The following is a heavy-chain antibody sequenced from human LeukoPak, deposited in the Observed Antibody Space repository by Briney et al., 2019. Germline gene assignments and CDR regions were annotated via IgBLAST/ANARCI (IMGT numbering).Heavy chain of an antibody. CDR3: ARGRGSYDFWITYYMDV. V-gene: IGHV3-53*01. D-gene: IGHD3-3*01. J-gene: IGHJ6*03. CDR1: GFTVSSNY. CDR2: IYSGGST. Sequence: GGSLRLSCAASGFTVSSNYMSWVRQAPGKGLEWVSVIYSGGSTYYADSVKGRFTISRDNSKNTLYLQMNSLRAEDTAVYYCARGRGSYDFWITYYMDVWGKGTTVTVSS.